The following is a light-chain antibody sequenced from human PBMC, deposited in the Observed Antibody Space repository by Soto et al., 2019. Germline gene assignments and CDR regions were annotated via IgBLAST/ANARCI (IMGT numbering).Light chain of an antibody. CDR3: QQYHNYPPS. V-gene: IGKV1-16*02. CDR1: QDISIH. J-gene: IGKJ1*01. CDR2: GAS. Sequence: DIQMTQSASSVSASVGDRVTIACRASQDISIHLAWFQQKPGKAPKSLIFGASSLQSGVPSKFSGSRSGTDFTLTIDSLQPEDFATYYCQQYHNYPPSFGQGTKVEIK.